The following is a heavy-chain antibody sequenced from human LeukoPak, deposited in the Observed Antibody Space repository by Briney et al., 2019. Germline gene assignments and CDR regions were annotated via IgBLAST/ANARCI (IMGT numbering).Heavy chain of an antibody. CDR1: GYTFTGYY. D-gene: IGHD6-13*01. CDR2: INPNSGST. Sequence: ASVKVSCKASGYTFTGYYMHWVRQAPGQGLEWMGWINPNSGSTNYAQKFQGRVTMTRDTSISTAYMELSRLRSDDTAVYYCATGVAAAGLYYFDYWGQGTLVTVSS. V-gene: IGHV1-2*02. CDR3: ATGVAAAGLYYFDY. J-gene: IGHJ4*02.